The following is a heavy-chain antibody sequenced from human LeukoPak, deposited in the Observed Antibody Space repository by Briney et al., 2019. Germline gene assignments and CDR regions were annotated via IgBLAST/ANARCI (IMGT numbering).Heavy chain of an antibody. V-gene: IGHV1-69*01. J-gene: IGHJ6*02. Sequence: SVKVSCKASGGTFSSYAISWVRQAPGQALEWMGGIIPIFGTANYAQKLQGRVTITADESTSTAYMELSSLRSEDTAVYYCARRLLGYCSSTSCHNGGNYYYYGMDVWGQGTTVTVSS. D-gene: IGHD2-2*01. CDR3: ARRLLGYCSSTSCHNGGNYYYYGMDV. CDR1: GGTFSSYA. CDR2: IIPIFGTA.